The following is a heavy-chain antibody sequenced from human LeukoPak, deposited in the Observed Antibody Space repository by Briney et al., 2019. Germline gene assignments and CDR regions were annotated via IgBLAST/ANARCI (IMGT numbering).Heavy chain of an antibody. D-gene: IGHD4-17*01. CDR2: INHSGST. V-gene: IGHV4-34*01. J-gene: IGHJ4*02. Sequence: PSETLSLTCAVYGGSFSGYYWSWIRQPPGKGLEWIGEINHSGSTNYNPSLKSRVTISVDTSKNQFSLKLSSVTAADTAVYYCARVSLYDDYRHHWGQGTLVTVSS. CDR3: ARVSLYDDYRHH. CDR1: GGSFSGYY.